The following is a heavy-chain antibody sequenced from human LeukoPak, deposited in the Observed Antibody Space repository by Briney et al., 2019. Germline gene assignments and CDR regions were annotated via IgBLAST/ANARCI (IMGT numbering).Heavy chain of an antibody. CDR3: SRDLTEARDRTD. CDR2: INPYSGNT. CDR1: GYTFNTYG. Sequence: ASVKVSCKASGYTFNTYGITWVRQAPGQGLEWIGWINPYSGNTNYAQKLQGRLTMTTDTSTSTAYMELRSLRYDDTAIYYCSRDLTEARDRTDWGQGTLVTVSS. J-gene: IGHJ4*02. V-gene: IGHV1-18*04. D-gene: IGHD1-14*01.